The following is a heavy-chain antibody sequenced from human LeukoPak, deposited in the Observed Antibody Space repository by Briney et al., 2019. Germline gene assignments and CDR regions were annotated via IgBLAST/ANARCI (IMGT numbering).Heavy chain of an antibody. D-gene: IGHD1-26*01. CDR1: GFTFDHYA. CDR2: ISWNSGSI. Sequence: PGGSLRLSCAASGFTFDHYAMHWVRQAPGKGLEWVSGISWNSGSIGYADSVKGRFTISRDNAKNSLYLQMNSLRAEDTALYYSAKGRGSYYRLDYFDYWGQGTLVPVSS. V-gene: IGHV3-9*01. CDR3: AKGRGSYYRLDYFDY. J-gene: IGHJ4*02.